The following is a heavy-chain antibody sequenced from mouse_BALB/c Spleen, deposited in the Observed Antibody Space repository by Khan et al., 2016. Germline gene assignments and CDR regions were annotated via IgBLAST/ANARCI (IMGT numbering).Heavy chain of an antibody. CDR2: IYPGDGDT. J-gene: IGHJ2*01. Sequence: QVQLQQPGAELARPGASVKLSCKASGYTFTSYWMQWVKQRPGQGLEWIGAIYPGDGDTRYTQKFKGKATLTADKSSSTAYMQLSSLASEDSAVYYCARGNYGYEGDYWGQGTTLTVSS. D-gene: IGHD2-2*01. CDR3: ARGNYGYEGDY. CDR1: GYTFTSYW. V-gene: IGHV1-87*01.